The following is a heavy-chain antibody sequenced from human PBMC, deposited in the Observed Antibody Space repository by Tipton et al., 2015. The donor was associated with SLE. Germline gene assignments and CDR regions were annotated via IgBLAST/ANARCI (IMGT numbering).Heavy chain of an antibody. V-gene: IGHV4-61*02. CDR3: ARTLDALDI. Sequence: PGLVKPSGTLSLTCTVSGVSISSASYYWNWIRQPAGKGLEWIGRAYTTGSPYYNPSLESRVAISMDTSKNQFSLKLTAVTAADTAVYYCARTLDALDIWGQGTMVTVSS. CDR2: AYTTGSP. J-gene: IGHJ3*02. CDR1: GVSISSASYY.